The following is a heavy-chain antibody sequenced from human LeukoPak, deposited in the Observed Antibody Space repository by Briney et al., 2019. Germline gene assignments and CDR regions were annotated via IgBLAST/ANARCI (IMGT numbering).Heavy chain of an antibody. V-gene: IGHV3-30*18. D-gene: IGHD6-19*01. CDR3: AKIVGRRRLVRVVESDDAFDI. J-gene: IGHJ3*02. CDR2: ISYDGSNK. Sequence: GGSLRLSCGASGFTFSSYGMHWVRQAPGKGLEWVAVISYDGSNKYYADSVKGRFTISRDNSKNTLYLQMNSLRAEDTAVYYCAKIVGRRRLVRVVESDDAFDIWGQGTMVTVSS. CDR1: GFTFSSYG.